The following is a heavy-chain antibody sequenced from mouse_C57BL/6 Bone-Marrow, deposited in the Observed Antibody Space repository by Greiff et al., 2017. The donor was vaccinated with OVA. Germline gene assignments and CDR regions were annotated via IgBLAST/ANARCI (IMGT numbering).Heavy chain of an antibody. CDR1: GYSITSGYY. V-gene: IGHV3-6*01. CDR2: ISYDGSN. CDR3: AREGNLYAMDY. Sequence: DVQLQESGPGLVKPSQSLSLTCSVTGYSITSGYYWNWIRQFPGNKLEWMGYISYDGSNNYNPSLKNRISITRDTSKNQFFLKLNSVTTEDTATYYCAREGNLYAMDYWGQGTSVTVSS. J-gene: IGHJ4*01.